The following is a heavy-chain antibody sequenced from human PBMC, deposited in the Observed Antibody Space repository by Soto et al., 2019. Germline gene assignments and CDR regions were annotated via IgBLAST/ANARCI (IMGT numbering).Heavy chain of an antibody. D-gene: IGHD3-22*01. CDR1: GFTFSSYG. V-gene: IGHV3-23*01. CDR2: ISGSDGST. Sequence: GGSLRLSCAASGFTFSSYGMHWVRQAPGKGLEWVSAISGSDGSTYYADSVKGRFTISRDNSKNTLYLQMNSLRAEDTAVYYCAKDRRAYYYDSSGPPYDAFDIWGQGTMVTVSS. J-gene: IGHJ3*02. CDR3: AKDRRAYYYDSSGPPYDAFDI.